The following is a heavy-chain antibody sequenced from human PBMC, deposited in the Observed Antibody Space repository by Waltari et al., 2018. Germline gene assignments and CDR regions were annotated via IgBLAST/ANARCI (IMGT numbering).Heavy chain of an antibody. CDR1: GFTFDDYA. D-gene: IGHD6-19*01. CDR2: ISGDGGST. V-gene: IGHV3-43*02. Sequence: EVQLVESGGGVVQPGGSLRLSCAASGFTFDDYAMHWVRPAPGKGLEWVSLISGDGGSTYYADSVKGRFTISRDNSKNSLYLQMNSLRTEDTALYYCAKGPGSLAVAGAYYFDYWGQGTLVTVSS. CDR3: AKGPGSLAVAGAYYFDY. J-gene: IGHJ4*02.